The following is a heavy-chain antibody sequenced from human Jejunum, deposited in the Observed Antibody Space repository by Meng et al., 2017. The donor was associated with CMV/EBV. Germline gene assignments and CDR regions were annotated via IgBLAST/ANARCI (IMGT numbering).Heavy chain of an antibody. J-gene: IGHJ5*02. Sequence: QVPLVQSGAEVKKPGASVKVSCKASGYPFTGYYMHWVRQAPGQGLEWMGWINPNSGGTNYKEKFQGRVTMTRDTSISTAYMELSSLTSDDTAVYYCARDFNSLAVSAANWFDPWGQGTLVTVSS. CDR3: ARDFNSLAVSAANWFDP. CDR1: GYPFTGYY. D-gene: IGHD6-19*01. CDR2: INPNSGGT. V-gene: IGHV1-2*02.